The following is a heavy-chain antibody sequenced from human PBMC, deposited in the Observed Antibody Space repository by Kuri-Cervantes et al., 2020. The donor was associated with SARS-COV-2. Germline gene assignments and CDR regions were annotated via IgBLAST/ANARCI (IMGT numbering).Heavy chain of an antibody. CDR3: AKDSLLEVKFDY. J-gene: IGHJ4*02. Sequence: GESLKISCAASGFIFSNYGMHWVRQAPGKGPEWVAFIRYDGDNKYYADSVKGRFTISRDNPKNTLYLQMNSLRPEDTAVYYCAKDSLLEVKFDYWGQGTLVTVSS. CDR2: IRYDGDNK. D-gene: IGHD1-1*01. V-gene: IGHV3-30*02. CDR1: GFIFSNYG.